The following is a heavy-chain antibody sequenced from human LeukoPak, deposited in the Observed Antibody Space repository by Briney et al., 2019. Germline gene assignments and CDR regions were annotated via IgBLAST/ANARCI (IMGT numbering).Heavy chain of an antibody. CDR1: GYSISSVYH. J-gene: IGHJ1*01. CDR2: INHSGST. Sequence: SETLSLTCAVSGYSISSVYHWGWIRQPPGKGLEWIGEINHSGSTNYNPSLKSRVTISVDTSKNQFSLKLSSVTAADTAVYYCARGPHYYDSSGYYVYFQHWGQGTLVTVSS. D-gene: IGHD3-22*01. CDR3: ARGPHYYDSSGYYVYFQH. V-gene: IGHV4-38-2*01.